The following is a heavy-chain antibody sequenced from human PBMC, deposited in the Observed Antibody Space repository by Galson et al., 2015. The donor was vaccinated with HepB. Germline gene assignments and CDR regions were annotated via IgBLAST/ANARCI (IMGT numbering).Heavy chain of an antibody. Sequence: CAISGDSVSSRTASWNWIRQSPSRGLEWLGRTYYRSKWYNEYATSVGGRININPDTTENHFSLHLNSMTPEDTAIYYCARAWTSRPSTRQTDHFDYWGQGTLVTVSS. CDR2: TYYRSKWYN. CDR3: ARAWTSRPSTRQTDHFDY. D-gene: IGHD1-1*01. CDR1: GDSVSSRTAS. J-gene: IGHJ4*02. V-gene: IGHV6-1*01.